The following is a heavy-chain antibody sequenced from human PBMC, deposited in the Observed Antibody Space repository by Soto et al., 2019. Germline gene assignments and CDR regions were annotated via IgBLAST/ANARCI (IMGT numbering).Heavy chain of an antibody. Sequence: SETLSLTCAVSGGSISSSNWWSWVRQPPGKGLEWIGEIYHSGSTNYNPSLKSRVTISVDKSKNQFSLKLSSVTAADTAVYYCARESYYYDSSGYYYFDYWGQGTLVT. D-gene: IGHD3-22*01. CDR3: ARESYYYDSSGYYYFDY. CDR2: IYHSGST. J-gene: IGHJ4*02. V-gene: IGHV4-4*02. CDR1: GGSISSSNW.